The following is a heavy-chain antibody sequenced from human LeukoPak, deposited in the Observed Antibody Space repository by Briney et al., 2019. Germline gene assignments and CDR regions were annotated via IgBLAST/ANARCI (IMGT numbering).Heavy chain of an antibody. D-gene: IGHD3-16*01. V-gene: IGHV3-20*04. J-gene: IGHJ4*02. Sequence: GGSLRLSCAASGFTFDDYGMSWVRQAPGKGLEWVSGINWNGGSTGYADSVKGRFTISRDNAKNSLYLQMNSLRAEDTAVYYCVRDYVWGTYEPDYWGQGILVTVSS. CDR2: INWNGGST. CDR1: GFTFDDYG. CDR3: VRDYVWGTYEPDY.